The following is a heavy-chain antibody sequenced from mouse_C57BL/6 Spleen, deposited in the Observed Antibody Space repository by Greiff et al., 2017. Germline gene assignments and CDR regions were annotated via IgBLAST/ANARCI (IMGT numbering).Heavy chain of an antibody. Sequence: EVQGVESGGGLVKPGGSLKLSCAASGFTFSSYAMSWVRQTPEKRLEWVATISDGGSYTYYPDNVKGRFPISRDNAKNNLYLQMGHLKSEDTAMYYCARDRENYYYGSSLDYWGQGTTLTGSS. J-gene: IGHJ2*01. CDR3: ARDRENYYYGSSLDY. CDR1: GFTFSSYA. V-gene: IGHV5-4*01. D-gene: IGHD1-1*01. CDR2: ISDGGSYT.